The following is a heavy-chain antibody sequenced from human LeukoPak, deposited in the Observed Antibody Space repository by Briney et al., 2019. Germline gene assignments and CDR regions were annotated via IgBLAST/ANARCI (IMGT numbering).Heavy chain of an antibody. V-gene: IGHV4-30-4*02. CDR2: IYYSGST. CDR3: ATTDYDILTGYSPH. Sequence: SETLSLTCTVSGGSISSGDYYWSWIRQPPGKGLEWIGYIYYSGSTYYNPSLKSRVTISVDTSKNQFSLKLSPVTAADTAVYYCATTDYDILTGYSPHWGQGTLVTVSS. CDR1: GGSISSGDYY. D-gene: IGHD3-9*01. J-gene: IGHJ4*02.